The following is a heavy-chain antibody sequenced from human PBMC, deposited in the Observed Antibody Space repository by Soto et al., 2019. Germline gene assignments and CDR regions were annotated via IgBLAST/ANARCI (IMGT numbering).Heavy chain of an antibody. CDR2: IYSGGST. J-gene: IGHJ6*02. CDR1: GFGFDGYA. Sequence: PGGSLRLSCAASGFGFDGYAMHWVRQDAGKGLEWVSVIYSGGSTYYADSVKGRFTISRDNSKNTLYLQMNSLRAEDTAVYYCARETPYGMDVWGQGTTVTVSS. CDR3: ARETPYGMDV. V-gene: IGHV3-53*01.